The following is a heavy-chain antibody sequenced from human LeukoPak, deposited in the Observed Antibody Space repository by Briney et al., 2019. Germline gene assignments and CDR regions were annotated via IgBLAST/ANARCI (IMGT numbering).Heavy chain of an antibody. CDR1: GGSISSGDYY. CDR3: ARGYCSGGSCLTVRTMVDFDY. CDR2: IYYSGST. Sequence: SETLSLTCTVSGGSISSGDYYRSWIRQPPGKGLEWIGYIYYSGSTYYNPSLKSRVTISVDTSKNQFSLKLSSVTAADTAVYYCARGYCSGGSCLTVRTMVDFDYWGQGTLVTVSS. V-gene: IGHV4-30-4*01. D-gene: IGHD2-15*01. J-gene: IGHJ4*02.